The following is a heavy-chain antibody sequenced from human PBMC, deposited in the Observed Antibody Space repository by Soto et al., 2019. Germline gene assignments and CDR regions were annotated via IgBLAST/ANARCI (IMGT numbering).Heavy chain of an antibody. CDR1: GFSLSTTGVG. CDR3: AQRLPHYGLARERGNWFDP. D-gene: IGHD3-10*01. Sequence: QITLKESGPTLVRPTQTLTLTCTFSGFSLSTTGVGVGWIRQPPGKALEWLALIYWDDDKRYSPSLKSRLTITKHTSKNEVILTMTNMDPVDTARYYCAQRLPHYGLARERGNWFDPWGQGTLVTVSS. J-gene: IGHJ5*02. CDR2: IYWDDDK. V-gene: IGHV2-5*02.